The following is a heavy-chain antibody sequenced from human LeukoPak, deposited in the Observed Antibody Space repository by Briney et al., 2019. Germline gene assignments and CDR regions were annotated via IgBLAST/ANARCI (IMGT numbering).Heavy chain of an antibody. V-gene: IGHV3-74*01. J-gene: IGHJ4*02. CDR2: IDTDGKTT. CDR1: GFTFNTYV. CDR3: VRDKDGYNF. Sequence: GGSLRLSCAASGFTFNTYVMHWVRQAPGKGLAWVARIDTDGKTTTYADSVKGRFTISRDNAKNMPYVQMNSLRAEDTAVYYCVRDKDGYNFWGQGTLVSVSS. D-gene: IGHD5-24*01.